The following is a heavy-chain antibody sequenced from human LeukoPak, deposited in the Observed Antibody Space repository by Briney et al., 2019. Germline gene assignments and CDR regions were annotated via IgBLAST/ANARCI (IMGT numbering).Heavy chain of an antibody. J-gene: IGHJ4*02. CDR1: GYTFTGYY. CDR3: AREERWSLYYLDY. Sequence: ASVKVSCKSSGYTFTGYYMRWVRQAPGQGLKWMGWINPNSGGTNYAQKFQGRVTMARDTSISTAYMELSRLRSDDTAVYYCAREERWSLYYLDYWGQGTLVTVSS. V-gene: IGHV1-2*02. CDR2: INPNSGGT. D-gene: IGHD5-18*01.